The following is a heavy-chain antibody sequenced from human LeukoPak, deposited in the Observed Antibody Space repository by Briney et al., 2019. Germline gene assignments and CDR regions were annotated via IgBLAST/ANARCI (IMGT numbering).Heavy chain of an antibody. D-gene: IGHD1-26*01. J-gene: IGHJ5*02. V-gene: IGHV4-34*01. CDR2: ISHSGST. Sequence: SETLSLTCAVYGGSFSGYYWSWIRQPPGKGLEWIGEISHSGSTNYNPSLKSRVTISVDTSKNQFSLKLSSVTAADTAVYYCARFIVGATDWFDPWGQGTLVTVSS. CDR3: ARFIVGATDWFDP. CDR1: GGSFSGYY.